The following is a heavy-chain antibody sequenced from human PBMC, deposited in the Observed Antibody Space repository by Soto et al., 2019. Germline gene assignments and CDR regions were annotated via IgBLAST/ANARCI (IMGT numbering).Heavy chain of an antibody. V-gene: IGHV1-2*04. CDR3: ASNPSGGNYYSGLDV. Sequence: QVHLVQSGAEVKKPGASVKVSCKGSGYNFIAYYIHWVRQAPGQGLEWMGWINPNSGGTNYAQKFQGWVNMTRATSTRTASTELSGLRSDETAVYYCASNPSGGNYYSGLDVWGQGTTVTVSS. CDR2: INPNSGGT. D-gene: IGHD6-19*01. J-gene: IGHJ6*02. CDR1: GYNFIAYY.